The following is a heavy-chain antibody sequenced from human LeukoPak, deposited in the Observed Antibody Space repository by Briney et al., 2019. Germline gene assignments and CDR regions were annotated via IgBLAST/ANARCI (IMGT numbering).Heavy chain of an antibody. D-gene: IGHD1-1*01. Sequence: SETLSLTCTVSGGSISSYYWSWIRQPPGKGLEWIGYIYYSGSTNYNPSLKSRVTISVDKSKNQFSLKLSSVTAADTAVYYCARSTSVGTDYWGQGTLVTVSS. V-gene: IGHV4-59*12. J-gene: IGHJ4*02. CDR2: IYYSGST. CDR1: GGSISSYY. CDR3: ARSTSVGTDY.